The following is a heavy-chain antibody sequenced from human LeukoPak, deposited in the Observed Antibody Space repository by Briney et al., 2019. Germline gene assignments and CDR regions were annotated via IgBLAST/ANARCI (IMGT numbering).Heavy chain of an antibody. V-gene: IGHV1-3*04. Sequence: GASVKVSCKASGYTFTDYAMHWVRQAPGERLEWMEWINTGKGNTKYSQKFQGRVTITMDTSASSAYMELSSLRSEDTAVYYCARDHVVGLAPFDPWGQGTLVTVSS. D-gene: IGHD2-15*01. CDR2: INTGKGNT. CDR1: GYTFTDYA. J-gene: IGHJ5*02. CDR3: ARDHVVGLAPFDP.